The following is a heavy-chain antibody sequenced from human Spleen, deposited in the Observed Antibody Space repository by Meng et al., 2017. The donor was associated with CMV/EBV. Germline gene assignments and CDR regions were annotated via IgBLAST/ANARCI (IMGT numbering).Heavy chain of an antibody. Sequence: GESLKISCAASGFAFTRYSMHWVRQAPGKGLEWLAIISFDGTNIYYADSVRGRFTLSRDNSKNRVFLQMNSLRPEDTAVYYCAKDRSGRGRGLDYWGQGTLVTVSS. V-gene: IGHV3-30*04. CDR3: AKDRSGRGRGLDY. J-gene: IGHJ4*02. CDR2: ISFDGTNI. D-gene: IGHD1-26*01. CDR1: GFAFTRYS.